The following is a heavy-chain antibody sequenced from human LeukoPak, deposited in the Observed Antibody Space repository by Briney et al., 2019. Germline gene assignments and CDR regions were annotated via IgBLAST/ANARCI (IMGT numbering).Heavy chain of an antibody. CDR2: IYYRGTT. D-gene: IGHD3-22*01. Sequence: SETLSLTCTVSGDSISSTSYYWGWIRQPPGKGLEGIGSIYYRGTTHYNLSLKSRVTISIDTSKNQFSLKLTSVTAADTAAYYCARLGRSGYDYVDYWGQGTLVTVSS. CDR3: ARLGRSGYDYVDY. V-gene: IGHV4-39*01. CDR1: GDSISSTSYY. J-gene: IGHJ4*02.